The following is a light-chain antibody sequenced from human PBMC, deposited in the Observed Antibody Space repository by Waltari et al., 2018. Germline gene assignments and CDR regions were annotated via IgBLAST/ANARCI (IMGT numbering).Light chain of an antibody. J-gene: IGKJ1*01. Sequence: DIQMTQSPSSLSASIGDRVTISCRASQFVSSYLNWFQQKPGKAPKLLIYATASLQSGVPSRFSGAGAGTDFTLTISSLQPDDFATYYCQQSYTSPPTFGKGTNVEIK. CDR2: ATA. CDR3: QQSYTSPPT. CDR1: QFVSSY. V-gene: IGKV1-39*01.